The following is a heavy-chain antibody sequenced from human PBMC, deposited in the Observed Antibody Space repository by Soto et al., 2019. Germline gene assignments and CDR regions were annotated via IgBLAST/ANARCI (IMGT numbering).Heavy chain of an antibody. J-gene: IGHJ4*02. Sequence: PSETLSLTCTVSGGSISSGDYYWSWIRQPPGKGLEWIGYIYYSGSTYYNPSLKSRVTISVDTSKNQFSLKLSSVTAADTAVYYCARGYSGSYYHTDGFFDEWGQGSLVTVSS. V-gene: IGHV4-30-4*01. D-gene: IGHD1-26*01. CDR3: ARGYSGSYYHTDGFFDE. CDR1: GGSISSGDYY. CDR2: IYYSGST.